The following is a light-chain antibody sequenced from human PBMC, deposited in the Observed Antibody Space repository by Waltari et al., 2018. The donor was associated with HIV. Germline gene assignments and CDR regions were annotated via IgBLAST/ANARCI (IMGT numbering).Light chain of an antibody. Sequence: QSVLTQPPSVSAAPGQKVTISCSGTNPNIGHTYVAWYQQFPGTAPKLLIFDNTDRPSGIPDRFSGSKSGTSATLGITGLQIGDEADYYCGTWDNSLKAGVFGGGTRLTVL. V-gene: IGLV1-51*01. CDR3: GTWDNSLKAGV. J-gene: IGLJ3*02. CDR2: DNT. CDR1: NPNIGHTY.